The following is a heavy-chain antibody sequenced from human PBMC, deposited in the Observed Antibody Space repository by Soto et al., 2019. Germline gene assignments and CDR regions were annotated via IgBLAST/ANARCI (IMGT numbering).Heavy chain of an antibody. Sequence: GGSLRLSCAASGFTFSSYSMSWVRQAPGKGLEWVSSISESSSYIYHADSVKGRFTVSRDNAKNSLYLQMNSLRAEDAAVYYCARHPGSSGWYGIGFDYWGRGTLVTVSS. V-gene: IGHV3-21*01. CDR3: ARHPGSSGWYGIGFDY. CDR2: ISESSSYI. D-gene: IGHD6-19*01. CDR1: GFTFSSYS. J-gene: IGHJ4*02.